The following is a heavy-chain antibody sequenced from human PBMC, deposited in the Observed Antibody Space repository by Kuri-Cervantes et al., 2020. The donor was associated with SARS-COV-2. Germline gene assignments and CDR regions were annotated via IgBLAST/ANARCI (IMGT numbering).Heavy chain of an antibody. Sequence: SVKVSCKASGGTFSSYAISWVRQAPGQGLEWMGRIIPILGIANYAQKFQGRVTITVDKSTSTAYMELSSLRSEDTAVYYCARDLAARLDYYYGMDVWGQGTTVTVSS. CDR3: ARDLAARLDYYYGMDV. CDR1: GGTFSSYA. J-gene: IGHJ6*02. V-gene: IGHV1-69*04. CDR2: IIPILGIA. D-gene: IGHD6-6*01.